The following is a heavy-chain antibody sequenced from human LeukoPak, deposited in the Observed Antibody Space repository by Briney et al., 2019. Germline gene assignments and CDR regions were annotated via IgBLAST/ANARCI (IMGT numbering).Heavy chain of an antibody. V-gene: IGHV3-48*04. J-gene: IGHJ4*02. D-gene: IGHD3-10*01. CDR3: ARVLGLWFGNPPHY. CDR2: ISSSSSTI. CDR1: GFTFSSYS. Sequence: PGGSLRLSCAASGFTFSSYSMNWVRQAPGKGLEWVSYISSSSSTIYYADSVKGRFTISRDNAKNSLYLQMNSLRAEDTAVYYCARVLGLWFGNPPHYWGQGTLVTVSS.